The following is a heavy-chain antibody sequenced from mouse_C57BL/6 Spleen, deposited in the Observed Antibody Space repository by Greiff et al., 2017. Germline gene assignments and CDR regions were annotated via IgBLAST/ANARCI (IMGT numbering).Heavy chain of an antibody. CDR2: ISSCGSYT. V-gene: IGHV5-6*01. Sequence: DVQLVESGGDLVKPGGSLKLSCAASGFTFSSYGMSWVRQTPDKRLEWVATISSCGSYTYYPDSVKGRFTISRDNAKNTLYLKMSSLKSEDTAMYDCAKEGTYGNYFDYWGQGTTLTVSS. D-gene: IGHD2-10*02. CDR3: AKEGTYGNYFDY. CDR1: GFTFSSYG. J-gene: IGHJ2*01.